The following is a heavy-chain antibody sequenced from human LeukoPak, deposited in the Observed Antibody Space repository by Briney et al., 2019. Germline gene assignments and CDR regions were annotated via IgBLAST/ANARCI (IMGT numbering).Heavy chain of an antibody. CDR2: ISHDGSNT. CDR1: GFTFSRSA. D-gene: IGHD5-12*01. V-gene: IGHV3-30*18. CDR3: AKEMKPWMHFDY. Sequence: GGSLRLSCAASGFTFSRSAVHWVRQAPGKGLEWVAVISHDGSNTDYTDSVKGRFTISRDNSKNTLYLQMNSLRAEDTAVYYCAKEMKPWMHFDYWGQGALVTVSS. J-gene: IGHJ4*02.